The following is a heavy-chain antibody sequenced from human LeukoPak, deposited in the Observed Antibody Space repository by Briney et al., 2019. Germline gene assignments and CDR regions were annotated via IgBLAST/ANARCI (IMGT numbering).Heavy chain of an antibody. CDR3: AGLAYCGGDCYSSFNY. V-gene: IGHV4-39*07. CDR2: INHSGST. CDR1: GGSISSSSYY. D-gene: IGHD2-21*02. Sequence: SETLSLTCTVSGGSISSSSYYWSWIRQPPGKGLEWIGEINHSGSTNYNPSLKSRVTISVDTSKNQFSLKLSSVTAADTAVYYCAGLAYCGGDCYSSFNYWGQGTLVTVSS. J-gene: IGHJ4*02.